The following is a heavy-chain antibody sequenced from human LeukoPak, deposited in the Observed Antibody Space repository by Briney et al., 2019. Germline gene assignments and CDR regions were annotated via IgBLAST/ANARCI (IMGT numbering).Heavy chain of an antibody. Sequence: GGSLRLSCAASGVTFSDFAMGWVRHAPGKGLYWVAAISGSGGSTYYPDSVQCRFTIYRDNYKNTVNLQMNSLGADDTAVYYCAKDLPDSDYDGYFDYWGQGALVTVSS. D-gene: IGHD5-12*01. V-gene: IGHV3-23*01. CDR3: AKDLPDSDYDGYFDY. CDR1: GVTFSDFA. CDR2: ISGSGGST. J-gene: IGHJ4*02.